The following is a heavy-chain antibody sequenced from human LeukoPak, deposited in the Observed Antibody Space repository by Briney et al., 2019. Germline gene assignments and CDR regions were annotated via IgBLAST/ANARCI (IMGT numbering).Heavy chain of an antibody. CDR2: ISTSSGTT. CDR3: ARWNTYGLQY. CDR1: GFTFSSYN. D-gene: IGHD1/OR15-1a*01. V-gene: IGHV3-48*01. Sequence: GGSLRLSCAASGFTFSSYNMNWVRQAPGKGLEWLSYISTSSGTTYYADSVKGRFTISRDNAKNSLCLQMNSLRAEDTAVYYCARWNTYGLQYWGQGTLVTVSS. J-gene: IGHJ4*02.